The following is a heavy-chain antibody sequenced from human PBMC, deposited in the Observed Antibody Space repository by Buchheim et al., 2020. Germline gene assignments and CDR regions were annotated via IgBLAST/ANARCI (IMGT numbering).Heavy chain of an antibody. Sequence: EVQLVQSGAEVKKPGESLRISCKGSGYSFTSYWISWVRQMPGKGLEWMGRIDPSDSYTNYSPSFQGHVTISADKSTSTDYPQWSSLKASDTAMYYCARSNPPRYDFWSGSYGMDVWGQGTT. D-gene: IGHD3-3*01. CDR1: GYSFTSYW. CDR2: IDPSDSYT. J-gene: IGHJ6*02. V-gene: IGHV5-10-1*03. CDR3: ARSNPPRYDFWSGSYGMDV.